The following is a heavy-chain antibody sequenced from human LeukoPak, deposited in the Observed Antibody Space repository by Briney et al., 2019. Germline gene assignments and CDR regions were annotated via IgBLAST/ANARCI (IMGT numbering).Heavy chain of an antibody. D-gene: IGHD1-26*01. CDR1: GGTFSSYA. CDR2: IIPIFGTA. V-gene: IGHV1-69*05. Sequence: SVKVSCKASGGTFSSYAISWVRQAPGQGLEWMGGIIPIFGTANYAQKFQGRVTITTDGSTSTAYMELSSLRSEDTAVYYCARADSGSYPLDYWGQGTLVTVSS. CDR3: ARADSGSYPLDY. J-gene: IGHJ4*02.